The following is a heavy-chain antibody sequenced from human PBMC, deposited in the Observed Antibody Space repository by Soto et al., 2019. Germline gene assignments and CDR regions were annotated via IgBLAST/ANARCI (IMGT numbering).Heavy chain of an antibody. CDR2: IIPIFGTA. CDR1: GGTFSSYA. D-gene: IGHD2-15*01. Sequence: SVKVSCKASGGTFSSYAISWVRQAPGQGLEWMGGIIPIFGTANYAQKFQGRVTITADESTSTAYTELSSLRSEDTAVYYCASGYCSGGSCYSTKTWYNWFDPWGQGTLVTVSS. CDR3: ASGYCSGGSCYSTKTWYNWFDP. V-gene: IGHV1-69*13. J-gene: IGHJ5*02.